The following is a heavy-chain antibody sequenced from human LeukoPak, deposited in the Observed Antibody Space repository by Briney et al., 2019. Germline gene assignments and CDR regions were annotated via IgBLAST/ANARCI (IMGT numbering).Heavy chain of an antibody. CDR3: ARVDYDYVWGSYRLTPPDY. CDR1: GFTFSSYW. CDR2: INRDGSST. J-gene: IGHJ4*02. D-gene: IGHD3-16*02. Sequence: GGSLRLSCAVSGFTFSSYWMHWVRQAPGKGLVWVSRINRDGSSTSYADSVKRRFTISRDNTKNTLHLQMNSLRAEDTAVYYCARVDYDYVWGSYRLTPPDYWGQGTLVTVSS. V-gene: IGHV3-74*01.